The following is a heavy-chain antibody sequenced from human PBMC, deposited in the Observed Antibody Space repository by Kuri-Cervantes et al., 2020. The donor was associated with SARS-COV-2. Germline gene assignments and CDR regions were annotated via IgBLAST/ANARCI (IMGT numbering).Heavy chain of an antibody. V-gene: IGHV1-18*01. CDR3: ADVEMATNHGEYYFDY. J-gene: IGHJ4*02. CDR2: ISAYNGNT. D-gene: IGHD5-24*01. CDR1: GYTFTSYG. Sequence: ASVKVSCKASGYTFTSYGISWVRQAPGQGLEWMGWISAYNGNTNYAQKLQGRVTMTTDTSTSTAYMELRSLRSDDTAVYYCADVEMATNHGEYYFDYWGQGTLVTVSS.